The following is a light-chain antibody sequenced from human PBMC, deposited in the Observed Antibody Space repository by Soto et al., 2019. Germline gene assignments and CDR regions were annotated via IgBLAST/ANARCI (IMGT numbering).Light chain of an antibody. CDR3: QQYDSSPLT. J-gene: IGKJ4*01. CDR2: GAS. CDR1: KSVSSGY. V-gene: IGKV3-20*01. Sequence: EIVVTQSPGTLSLSPGERATVSCRASKSVSSGYLAWYQQKPGQAARLLIYGASSRVTGIPDRFSGSGSGTDFTLTISRLEPEYFAVYYCQQYDSSPLTCGGGTKVEIK.